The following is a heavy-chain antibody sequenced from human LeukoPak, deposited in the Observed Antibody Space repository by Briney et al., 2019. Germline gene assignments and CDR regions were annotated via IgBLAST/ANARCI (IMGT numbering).Heavy chain of an antibody. Sequence: PGGSLRLSCAASGFTFNNYAMNWVRQPPGKGLEWFPSISGGGETTYYADSAKGRFTISRDNSQNTLYLQMNSLRAEDTAVYYCARDYADYVGYFFFDYWGQGTLVTVSS. CDR3: ARDYADYVGYFFFDY. CDR1: GFTFNNYA. CDR2: ISGGGETT. V-gene: IGHV3-23*01. J-gene: IGHJ4*02. D-gene: IGHD4-17*01.